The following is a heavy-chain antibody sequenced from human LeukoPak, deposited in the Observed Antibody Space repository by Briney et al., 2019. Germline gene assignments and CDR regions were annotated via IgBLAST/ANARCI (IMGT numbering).Heavy chain of an antibody. V-gene: IGHV1-69*01. CDR1: GGTFSSYA. CDR3: ARDGEPYGSYYYGMDV. Sequence: SVKVSCKASGGTFSSYAISWVRQAPGQGLEWMGGIIPIFGTANYAQKFRGRVTITADESTSTAYMELSRLRSEDTAVYYCARDGEPYGSYYYGMDVWGQGSTVTVSS. D-gene: IGHD1-26*01. CDR2: IIPIFGTA. J-gene: IGHJ6*02.